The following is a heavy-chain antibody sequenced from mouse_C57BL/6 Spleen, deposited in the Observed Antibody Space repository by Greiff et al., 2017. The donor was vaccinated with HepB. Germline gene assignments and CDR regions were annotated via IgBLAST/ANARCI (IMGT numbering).Heavy chain of an antibody. CDR2: IHPNSGST. CDR1: GYTFTSYW. CDR3: ARGDYGNYLYYFDY. V-gene: IGHV1-64*01. Sequence: VQLQQSGAELVKPGASVKLSCKASGYTFTSYWMHWVKQRPGQGLEWIGMIHPNSGSTNYNEKFKSKATLTVDKSSSTAYMQLSSLTSEDSAVYYCARGDYGNYLYYFDYWGQGTTLTVSS. J-gene: IGHJ2*01. D-gene: IGHD2-1*01.